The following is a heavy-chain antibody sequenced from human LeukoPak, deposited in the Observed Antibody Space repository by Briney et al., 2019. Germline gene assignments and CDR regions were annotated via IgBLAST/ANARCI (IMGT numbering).Heavy chain of an antibody. CDR2: IYLSGST. D-gene: IGHD5-24*01. CDR1: GGSISSSY. J-gene: IGHJ4*02. Sequence: SETLSLTCTVSGGSISSSYWSWIRQPAGKGLEWIGRIYLSGSTNYNPSLKSRVTISVDTSKNQFSLKLSSVTAADTAVYYCARGRGYNPDYFDLWGQGTLVTVSS. V-gene: IGHV4-4*07. CDR3: ARGRGYNPDYFDL.